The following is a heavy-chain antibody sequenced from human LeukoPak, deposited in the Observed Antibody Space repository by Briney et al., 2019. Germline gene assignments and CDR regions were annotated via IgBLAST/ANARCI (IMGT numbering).Heavy chain of an antibody. D-gene: IGHD4-17*01. Sequence: GASVKVSCKASGYTFTSYDINWVRQATGQGLEWMGWVNPNSGNTGYAQKFQGRVTMTRNTSIGTAYMELSSLRSEDTAVYYCARNYFEYGDDYRGMDVWGQGTTVTVSS. CDR3: ARNYFEYGDDYRGMDV. V-gene: IGHV1-8*01. J-gene: IGHJ6*02. CDR1: GYTFTSYD. CDR2: VNPNSGNT.